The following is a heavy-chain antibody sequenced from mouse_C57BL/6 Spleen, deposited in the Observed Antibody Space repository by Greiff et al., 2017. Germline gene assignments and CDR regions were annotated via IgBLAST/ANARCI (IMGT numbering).Heavy chain of an antibody. J-gene: IGHJ2*01. D-gene: IGHD1-1*01. CDR1: GYTFTDYE. Sequence: VQLQQSGAELVRPGASVTLSCKASGYTFTDYEMHWVKQTPVHGLEWIGAIDPETGGTTYNQTFNGKAILTADKSSSTAYMVRRSLTSEYSAVYYCTCGSSQYYFDYWGQGTTLTVSS. CDR2: IDPETGGT. CDR3: TCGSSQYYFDY. V-gene: IGHV1-15*01.